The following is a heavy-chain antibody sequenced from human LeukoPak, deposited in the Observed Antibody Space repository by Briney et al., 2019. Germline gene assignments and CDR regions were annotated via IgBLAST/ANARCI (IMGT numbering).Heavy chain of an antibody. CDR3: ARDPLDGSGSYYAPYYYYGMDV. J-gene: IGHJ6*02. V-gene: IGHV4-4*07. CDR1: GGSISSYY. CDR2: IYTSGST. Sequence: SETLSLTCTGSGGSISSYYWSWIRQPAGKGLEWIGRIYTSGSTNYNPSLKSRVTMSVDTSKNQFSLKLSSVTAADTAVYYCARDPLDGSGSYYAPYYYYGMDVWGQGTTVTVSS. D-gene: IGHD3-10*01.